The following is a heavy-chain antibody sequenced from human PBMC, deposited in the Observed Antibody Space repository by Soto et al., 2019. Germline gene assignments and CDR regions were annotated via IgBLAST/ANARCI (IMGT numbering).Heavy chain of an antibody. D-gene: IGHD6-6*01. V-gene: IGHV3-64*01. CDR3: ARDTRPYSSSWGIYY. Sequence: GGSLRLSCAASGFTFSSYAMHWVRQAPGKGLEYVSAISSNGGSTYYANSVKGRFTISRDNSKNTLYLQMGSLRAEDTAVYYCARDTRPYSSSWGIYYWGQGTLVTVSS. CDR1: GFTFSSYA. CDR2: ISSNGGST. J-gene: IGHJ4*02.